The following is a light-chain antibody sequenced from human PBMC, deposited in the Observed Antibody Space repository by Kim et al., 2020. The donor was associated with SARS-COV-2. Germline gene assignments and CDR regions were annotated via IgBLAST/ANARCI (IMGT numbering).Light chain of an antibody. Sequence: LHPGDRASLSSEASHSVSSSSLAWYQQKPGQAPRLLIYGASSRATGIPDRFSGSGSRTDFTLTISRLEPEDVAVYYCQQYGSSPLTFGGGTKVDIK. CDR3: QQYGSSPLT. J-gene: IGKJ4*01. CDR1: HSVSSSS. V-gene: IGKV3-20*01. CDR2: GAS.